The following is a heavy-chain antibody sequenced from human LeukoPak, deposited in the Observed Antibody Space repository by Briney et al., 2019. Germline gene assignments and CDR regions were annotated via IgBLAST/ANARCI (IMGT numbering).Heavy chain of an antibody. J-gene: IGHJ4*02. CDR3: AREGYYGSGSPPSLYFDY. Sequence: GGSLRLSCAASGFTFRNYVIHWVRRAPGKGLEWVAVTSSDLNAKLYADSVKGRFTISRDNSRSTLYLQMNNLRPEDTAIYYCAREGYYGSGSPPSLYFDYWGQGTLVTVSS. D-gene: IGHD3-10*01. CDR2: TSSDLNAK. CDR1: GFTFRNYV. V-gene: IGHV3-30-3*01.